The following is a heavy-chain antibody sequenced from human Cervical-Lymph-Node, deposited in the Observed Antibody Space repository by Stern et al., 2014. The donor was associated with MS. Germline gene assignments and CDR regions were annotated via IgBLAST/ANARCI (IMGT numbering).Heavy chain of an antibody. D-gene: IGHD2-15*01. CDR3: ARGLLGSENAFDI. Sequence: VQLVESGAEVKKPWASVKVSCKASGYTFTSYGISWVRMAPGPGLELKGWISAYIGNTNYAQKLQGRVTMTTDTSTSTAYMELRSLRSDDTAVYYCARGLLGSENAFDIWGQGTMVTVSS. V-gene: IGHV1-18*01. CDR1: GYTFTSYG. CDR2: ISAYIGNT. J-gene: IGHJ3*02.